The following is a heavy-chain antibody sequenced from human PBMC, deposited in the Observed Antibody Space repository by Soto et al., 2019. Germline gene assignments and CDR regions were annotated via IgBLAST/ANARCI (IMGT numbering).Heavy chain of an antibody. CDR2: IYWNDDK. J-gene: IGHJ4*02. D-gene: IGHD3-16*01. V-gene: IGHV2-5*01. CDR3: AHTWGLPFDY. CDR1: GFSLRTTGVG. Sequence: QITLKESGPTLVEHTKTLTLTCTYSGFSLRTTGVGVGWIRQPPGKALEWLGIIYWNDDKRYSPSLKNRFTLTSDISKSQVVLTMTNMDPVDTATYYCAHTWGLPFDYWGQGTLVIVSS.